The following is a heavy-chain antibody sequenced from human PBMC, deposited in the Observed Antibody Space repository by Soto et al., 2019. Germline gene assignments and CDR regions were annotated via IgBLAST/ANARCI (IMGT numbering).Heavy chain of an antibody. CDR1: GDSVSSNSAA. V-gene: IGHV6-1*01. CDR2: TYYRSKWYN. CDR3: ARELVVVVAATPLDAFDI. D-gene: IGHD2-15*01. Sequence: QVQLQQSGPGLVKPSQTLSLTCAISGDSVSSNSAAWNWIRQSPSRGLEWLGRTYYRSKWYNDYAVSVKSRITINPDTSKNQFSLQLNSVTPEDTAVYYCARELVVVVAATPLDAFDIWGQGTMVTVSS. J-gene: IGHJ3*02.